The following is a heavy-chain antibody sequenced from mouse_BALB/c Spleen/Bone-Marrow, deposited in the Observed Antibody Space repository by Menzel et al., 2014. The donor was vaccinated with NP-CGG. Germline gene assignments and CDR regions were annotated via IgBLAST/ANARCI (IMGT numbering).Heavy chain of an antibody. CDR1: GYTFTSHW. CDR3: ARRGNYGAMDY. V-gene: IGHV1S81*02. CDR2: INPSNGRS. D-gene: IGHD2-1*01. Sequence: QVQLQQPGAELVKPGASVKLSCKASGYTFTSHWMHWVKQRPGQGLERIGEINPSNGRSNYNEKFKSKATLTVDKSSSTAYMQLSSLTSEDSAVYYCARRGNYGAMDYWGQGTSVTVSS. J-gene: IGHJ4*01.